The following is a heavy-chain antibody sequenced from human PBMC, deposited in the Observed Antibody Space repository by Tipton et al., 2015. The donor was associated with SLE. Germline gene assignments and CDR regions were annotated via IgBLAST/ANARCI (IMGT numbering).Heavy chain of an antibody. V-gene: IGHV4-59*01. CDR1: GGSISSYY. CDR3: ARGGGSYMYPVDY. Sequence: TLSLTCTVSGGSISSYYWSWIRQPPGKGLEWIGYIYYSGSTNYNPSLKSRATISVDTSKNQFSLKLSSVSAADTAVYYCARGGGSYMYPVDYWGQGTLVTVSS. D-gene: IGHD1-26*01. CDR2: IYYSGST. J-gene: IGHJ4*02.